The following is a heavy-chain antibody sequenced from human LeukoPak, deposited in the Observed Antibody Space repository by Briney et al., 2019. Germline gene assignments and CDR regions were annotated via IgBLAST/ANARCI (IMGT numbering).Heavy chain of an antibody. CDR3: AKEGGGSYYYFDY. V-gene: IGHV3-23*01. Sequence: GGSLRLSCAASGFTFSTYAMSWVRQAPGKGLEWVSAISGSGGSTYYADSVKGRFTISRDNSKNTLYLQMNSLRAEDTSVYYCAKEGGGSYYYFDYWGQGTLVTVSS. J-gene: IGHJ4*02. CDR1: GFTFSTYA. CDR2: ISGSGGST. D-gene: IGHD1-26*01.